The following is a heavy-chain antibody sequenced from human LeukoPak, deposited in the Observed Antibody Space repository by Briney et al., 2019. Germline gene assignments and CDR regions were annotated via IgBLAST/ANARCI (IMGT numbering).Heavy chain of an antibody. Sequence: GASVKVSCKASGGTFSSYAISWVRQAPGQGLEWMGRIIPILGIANYAQKFQGRVTITADKSTSTAYMELSSLRSEDTAVYYCARGSITMVRGVITYYGMDVWGQGTTVTVSS. V-gene: IGHV1-69*04. J-gene: IGHJ6*02. CDR1: GGTFSSYA. CDR3: ARGSITMVRGVITYYGMDV. CDR2: IIPILGIA. D-gene: IGHD3-10*01.